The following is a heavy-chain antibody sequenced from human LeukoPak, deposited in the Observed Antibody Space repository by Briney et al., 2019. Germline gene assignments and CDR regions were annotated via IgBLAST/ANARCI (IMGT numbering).Heavy chain of an antibody. CDR2: IIPILGIA. J-gene: IGHJ4*02. V-gene: IGHV1-69*04. Sequence: SAKVSCKASGGTFSSYAISWVRQAPGQGLEWMGRIIPILGIANYAQKFQGRVTITADKSTSTAYMELSSLRSEDTAVYYCARAYYDILTGYYSSFDYWGQGTLVTVSS. D-gene: IGHD3-9*01. CDR3: ARAYYDILTGYYSSFDY. CDR1: GGTFSSYA.